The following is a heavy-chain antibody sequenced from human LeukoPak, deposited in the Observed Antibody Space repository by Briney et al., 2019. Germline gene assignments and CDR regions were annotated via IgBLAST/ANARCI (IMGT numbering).Heavy chain of an antibody. V-gene: IGHV1-69*13. J-gene: IGHJ4*02. CDR1: GGTFSSYA. Sequence: SVKVSCKASGGTFSSYAISWVRQAPGQGLEWMGGIIPIFGTANYAQKFQGRVTITADESTSTAYMELSSLRSEDTAVYYCASSNRSGSYYPEFDYWGQGTPVTVSS. D-gene: IGHD3-10*01. CDR3: ASSNRSGSYYPEFDY. CDR2: IIPIFGTA.